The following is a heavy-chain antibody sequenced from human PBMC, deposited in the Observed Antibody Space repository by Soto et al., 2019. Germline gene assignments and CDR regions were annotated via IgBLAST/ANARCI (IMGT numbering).Heavy chain of an antibody. Sequence: SETLSLTCTVSGGSISSGGYYWSWIRQHPGKGLEWIGYIYYSGSTYYNPSLKSRVTISVDTSKNQFSLKLSSVTAADTAVYYCARGSRRNDILTGGVHWFDPWGQGTLVTVSS. CDR3: ARGSRRNDILTGGVHWFDP. CDR1: GGSISSGGYY. V-gene: IGHV4-31*03. CDR2: IYYSGST. D-gene: IGHD3-9*01. J-gene: IGHJ5*02.